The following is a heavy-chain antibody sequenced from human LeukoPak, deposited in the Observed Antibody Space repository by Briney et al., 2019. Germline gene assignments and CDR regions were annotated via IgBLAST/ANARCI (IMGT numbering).Heavy chain of an antibody. J-gene: IGHJ4*02. D-gene: IGHD3-10*01. CDR3: ARGPYYYGSGSYHY. CDR1: GYTFTSYG. Sequence: GASVKVSRKASGYTFTSYGISWVRQAPGQALEWMGWISAYNGNTNYAQKLQGRVTMTTDTSTSTAYMELRSLRSDDTAVYYCARGPYYYGSGSYHYWGQGTLVTVSS. CDR2: ISAYNGNT. V-gene: IGHV1-18*04.